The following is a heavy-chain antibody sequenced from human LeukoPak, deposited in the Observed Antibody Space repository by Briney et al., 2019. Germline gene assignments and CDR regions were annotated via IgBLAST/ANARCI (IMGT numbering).Heavy chain of an antibody. J-gene: IGHJ5*02. V-gene: IGHV4-39*01. CDR2: MPFDENVADNEIP. CDR3: ERLTLTGVAGRGWFDA. CDR1: GDSISDSGWS. Sequence: PSETLSLTCKVSGDSISDSGWSWGWVRQFAGKRLEWIGTMPFDENVADNEIPSYNPSLKRRVFISAEKSKNQLSLKVNSVTAADTASYYCERLTLTGVAGRGWFDAWGQGTLVIVSS. D-gene: IGHD3-3*01.